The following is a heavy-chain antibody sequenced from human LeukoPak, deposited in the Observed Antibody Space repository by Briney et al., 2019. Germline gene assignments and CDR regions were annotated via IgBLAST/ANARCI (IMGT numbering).Heavy chain of an antibody. CDR3: AGALRGYSYGPTDY. CDR1: GGSISSYY. V-gene: IGHV4-59*01. Sequence: PSETLSLTCTVSGGSISSYYWSWIRQPPGKGLEWIGYIYYSGSTNYNPSLKSRVTMSVDTSKNQFSLKLCSVTAADTAVYYCAGALRGYSYGPTDYWGQGTLVTVSS. D-gene: IGHD5-18*01. CDR2: IYYSGST. J-gene: IGHJ4*02.